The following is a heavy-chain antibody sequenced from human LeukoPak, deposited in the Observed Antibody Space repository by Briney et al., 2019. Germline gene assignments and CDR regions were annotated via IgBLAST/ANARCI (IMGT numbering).Heavy chain of an antibody. V-gene: IGHV3-49*04. J-gene: IGHJ6*03. CDR3: SRVRNPYGDKESRYYYYMDV. Sequence: PGGSLRLSCAASGFTFDNYGLNWVRQAPGKGLEWVCFIRSKAYGRTTEYAASVKGRFTISRDDSKNIAYLQMDSLQTEDTAVYYCSRVRNPYGDKESRYYYYMDVWDLGTTVTVSS. D-gene: IGHD4-23*01. CDR2: IRSKAYGRTT. CDR1: GFTFDNYG.